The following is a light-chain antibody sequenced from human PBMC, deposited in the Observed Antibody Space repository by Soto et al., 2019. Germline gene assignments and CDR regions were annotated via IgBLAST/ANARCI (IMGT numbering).Light chain of an antibody. J-gene: IGKJ5*01. CDR2: AAS. CDR1: QGISNY. CDR3: QQSYITPHT. Sequence: QMTESPSSLYEYIGDRVTSTSRASQGISNYLAWYQQKPGKVPKLLIYAASTLQSGVPSRFSVSGSGTDFTLTISSLQPEDFATYRSQQSYITPHTFGQGTRLEI. V-gene: IGKV1-27*01.